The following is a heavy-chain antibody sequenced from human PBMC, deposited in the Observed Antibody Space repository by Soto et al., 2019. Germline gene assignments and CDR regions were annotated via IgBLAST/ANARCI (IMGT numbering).Heavy chain of an antibody. V-gene: IGHV4-59*08. Sequence: QVQLQESGPGLVKPSETLSLTCTVSGGSISSYYWSWIRQPPGKGREWIGYIYYSGSTNYNPSLKRRVTISVDTSKNQFSLKLSSVTAADTAVYYCARRYGYSFDYWGQGTLVTVSS. CDR3: ARRYGYSFDY. CDR2: IYYSGST. J-gene: IGHJ4*02. D-gene: IGHD1-1*01. CDR1: GGSISSYY.